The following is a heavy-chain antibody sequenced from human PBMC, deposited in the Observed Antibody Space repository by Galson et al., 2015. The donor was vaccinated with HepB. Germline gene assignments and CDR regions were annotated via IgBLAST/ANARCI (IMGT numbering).Heavy chain of an antibody. CDR2: ISWDAVST. J-gene: IGHJ4*02. V-gene: IGHV3-43*01. CDR3: TKGSQSSGWYASDY. Sequence: SLRLACAASGFTFDDHNMQWVRQVPGKGLEWVSLISWDAVSTYYAHSVKGRFTISRDNNKNSLYLQMNSLRTEDTAFYYCTKGSQSSGWYASDYWGQGTLVIVSS. CDR1: GFTFDDHN. D-gene: IGHD6-19*01.